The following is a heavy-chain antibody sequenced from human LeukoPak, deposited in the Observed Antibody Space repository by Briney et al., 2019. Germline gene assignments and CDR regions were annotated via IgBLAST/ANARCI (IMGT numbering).Heavy chain of an antibody. CDR1: GYTFTGYY. CDR3: AREDSSGWYGVAY. Sequence: ASVKVSCKASGYTFTGYYMHWVRQAPGQGLEWMGWINPNSGGTNYAQKFQGRVTMARDTSISTAYMELSRLRSDDTAVYYCAREDSSGWYGVAYWGQGTLVTVSS. D-gene: IGHD6-19*01. J-gene: IGHJ4*02. V-gene: IGHV1-2*02. CDR2: INPNSGGT.